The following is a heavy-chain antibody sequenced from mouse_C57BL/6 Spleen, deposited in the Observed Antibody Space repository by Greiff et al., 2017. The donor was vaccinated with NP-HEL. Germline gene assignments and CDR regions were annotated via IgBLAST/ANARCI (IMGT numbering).Heavy chain of an antibody. Sequence: EVQLQQSGAELVRPGASVKLSCTASGFNIKDYYMHWVKQRPEQGLEWIGRIDPEDGDTEYAPKFQGKATMTADTSSNTAYLQLSSLTSEDTAVYYCTPVGGLLWFAYWGQGTLVTVSA. J-gene: IGHJ3*01. D-gene: IGHD2-3*01. CDR3: TPVGGLLWFAY. CDR2: IDPEDGDT. V-gene: IGHV14-1*01. CDR1: GFNIKDYY.